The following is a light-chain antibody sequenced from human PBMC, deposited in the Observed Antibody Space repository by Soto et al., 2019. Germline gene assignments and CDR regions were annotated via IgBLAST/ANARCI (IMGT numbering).Light chain of an antibody. CDR3: CSYAGSSTYG. CDR2: EVS. V-gene: IGLV2-23*02. J-gene: IGLJ1*01. CDR1: SSDVGSYNL. Sequence: QSAVSRPGSVSGSPGQSITNTCTGTSSDVGSYNLVSWYQQHPGKAPKLMIYEVSKRPSGVSNRFSGSKSGNTASLTTSGLQAEDEADYYCCSYAGSSTYGFGTGTKVTVL.